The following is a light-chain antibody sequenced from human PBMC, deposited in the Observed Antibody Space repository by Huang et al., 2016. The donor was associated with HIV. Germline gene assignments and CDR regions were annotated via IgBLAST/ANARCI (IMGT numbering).Light chain of an antibody. CDR3: QQLKTFPRA. Sequence: IQLTQSPSSLSAYVGDRVTITCRASQDIGNFLVWYQQKPGKAPQVLIYAASTLQSGVTSRFSGSGSGTDFTLTINNLQPEDFATYYCQQLKTFPRAFGQGTKVEGK. J-gene: IGKJ1*01. CDR2: AAS. V-gene: IGKV1-9*01. CDR1: QDIGNF.